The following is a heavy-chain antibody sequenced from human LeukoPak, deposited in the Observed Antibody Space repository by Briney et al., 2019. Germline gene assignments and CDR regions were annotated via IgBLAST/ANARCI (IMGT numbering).Heavy chain of an antibody. CDR3: AREEAAAKDY. D-gene: IGHD6-13*01. J-gene: IGHJ4*02. Sequence: GGSLRLSCAASGFTFSSYSMTWVRQAPGKGLEWVSSISSSSSYIYYADSVKGRFTISRDNAKNSLYLQMNSLRAEDTAVYYYAREEAAAKDYWGQGTLVTVSS. V-gene: IGHV3-21*01. CDR1: GFTFSSYS. CDR2: ISSSSSYI.